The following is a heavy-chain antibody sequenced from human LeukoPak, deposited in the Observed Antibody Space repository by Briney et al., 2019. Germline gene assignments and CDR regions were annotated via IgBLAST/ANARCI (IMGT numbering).Heavy chain of an antibody. J-gene: IGHJ5*02. CDR1: GGSISSYY. CDR3: ARGFGELSFEILFDP. V-gene: IGHV4-59*01. D-gene: IGHD3-10*01. Sequence: SETLSLTCTVSGGSISSYYWSWIRQPPGKGLEWIGYVYYSGSTNYNPSLKSRVTISAHTSKNQFSLKLTSVTAADTAVYYCARGFGELSFEILFDPWGQGTLVTVSS. CDR2: VYYSGST.